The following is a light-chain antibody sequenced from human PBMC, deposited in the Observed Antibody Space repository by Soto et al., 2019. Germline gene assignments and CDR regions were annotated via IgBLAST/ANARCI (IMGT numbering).Light chain of an antibody. CDR3: SSYTPSSTLV. Sequence: QAVLTQPASVSGSPGQSITISCTGTSRDVGFYDYVSWYQQHPGKAPKLLIYEVTYRPSGVSNRFSGSKSGKTASLTISGLQAEDEADYYCSSYTPSSTLVFGGGTQLTVL. CDR1: SRDVGFYDY. V-gene: IGLV2-14*01. J-gene: IGLJ3*02. CDR2: EVT.